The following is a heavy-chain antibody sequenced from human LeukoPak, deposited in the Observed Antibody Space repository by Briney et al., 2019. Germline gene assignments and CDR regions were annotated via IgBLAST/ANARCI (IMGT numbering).Heavy chain of an antibody. CDR1: GGTFSSYA. D-gene: IGHD7-27*01. Sequence: ASVKVSCKASGGTFSSYAISWVRQAPGQGPEWMGWMSPNSGNTGYAQKFQGRVTMTRSTSMSTAYMELSSLRSEDTAVYYCARGPPNWGYDYWGQGTLVTVSS. V-gene: IGHV1-8*02. J-gene: IGHJ4*02. CDR2: MSPNSGNT. CDR3: ARGPPNWGYDY.